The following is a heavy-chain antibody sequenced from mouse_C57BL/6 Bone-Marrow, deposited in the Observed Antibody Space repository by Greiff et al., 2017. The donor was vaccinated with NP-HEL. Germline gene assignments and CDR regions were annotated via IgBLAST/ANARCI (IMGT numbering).Heavy chain of an antibody. CDR2: IDPNSGGT. CDR3: ARPPYYGSSHWYFDV. CDR1: GYTFTSYW. V-gene: IGHV1-72*01. D-gene: IGHD1-1*01. J-gene: IGHJ1*03. Sequence: QVQLQQPGAELVKPGASVKLSCKASGYTFTSYWMHWVKQRPGRGLEWIGRIDPNSGGTKYNEKFKSKATLTVDKPSSPAYMQLSSLTSEDSAFYYCARPPYYGSSHWYFDVWGTGTTVTVSS.